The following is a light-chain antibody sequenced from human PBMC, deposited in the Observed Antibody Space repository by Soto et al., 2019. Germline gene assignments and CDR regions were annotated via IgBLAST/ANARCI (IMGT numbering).Light chain of an antibody. J-gene: IGLJ3*02. CDR2: SND. CDR1: DSNIGSNG. Sequence: QSVLTQPPSASGTPGQRVTISCSGSDSNIGSNGVNWYQHLPGMAPKLLTHSNDHRPSGVADRFSGSKSGTSAFLAISGLQSEDEADYYCAAWDDILNGWVFGGGTQLTVL. V-gene: IGLV1-44*01. CDR3: AAWDDILNGWV.